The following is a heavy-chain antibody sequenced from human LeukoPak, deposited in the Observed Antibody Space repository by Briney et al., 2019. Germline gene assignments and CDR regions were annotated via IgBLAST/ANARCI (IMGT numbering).Heavy chain of an antibody. V-gene: IGHV1-2*06. J-gene: IGHJ3*02. CDR2: INPNSGGT. CDR3: ARSHSRITMIVVDYFDI. D-gene: IGHD3-22*01. Sequence: GASVKVSCKASGYTFTGYYMHWVRQAPGQGLEWMGRINPNSGGTNYAQKFQGRVTITRDTSISTAYMELSRLRSDDTAVYYCARSHSRITMIVVDYFDIWGQGTMVTVSS. CDR1: GYTFTGYY.